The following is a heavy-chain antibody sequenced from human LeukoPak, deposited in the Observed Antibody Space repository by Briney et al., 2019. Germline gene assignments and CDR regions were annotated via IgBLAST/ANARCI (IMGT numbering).Heavy chain of an antibody. J-gene: IGHJ4*02. CDR2: IIPIFGSA. D-gene: IGHD3-22*01. Sequence: SVKVSCKASGGTFNNYDISWVRQAPRQGLEWMGGIIPIFGSANYAQKFQGRVTITADTSTSTAYMELSRLRSEGTAVYYCARGWDSSGQIPFFYWGQGTLVTVSS. CDR1: GGTFNNYD. V-gene: IGHV1-69*06. CDR3: ARGWDSSGQIPFFY.